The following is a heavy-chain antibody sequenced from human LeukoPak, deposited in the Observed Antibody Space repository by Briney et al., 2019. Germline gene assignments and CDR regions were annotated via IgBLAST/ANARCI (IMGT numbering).Heavy chain of an antibody. Sequence: GGALRLSCAASGFTFSSYAMHWVRQAPGKGLEWVAVISYDGSNKYYADSVKGRFTISRDNSKNTVYLQMNSLRAEDTAVYYCAKDAYYDTSGYYLRPYYFDYWGQRTLVTVSS. V-gene: IGHV3-30*04. CDR1: GFTFSSYA. CDR3: AKDAYYDTSGYYLRPYYFDY. J-gene: IGHJ4*02. CDR2: ISYDGSNK. D-gene: IGHD3-22*01.